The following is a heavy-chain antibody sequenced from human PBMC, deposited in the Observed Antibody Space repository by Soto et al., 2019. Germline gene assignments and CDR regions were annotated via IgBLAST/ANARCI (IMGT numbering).Heavy chain of an antibody. CDR1: GGSFSGYY. D-gene: IGHD6-6*01. CDR3: ASSRPPGSYVSAFDI. CDR2: INHSGST. V-gene: IGHV4-34*01. J-gene: IGHJ3*02. Sequence: TLSLTCAVYGGSFSGYYWSWIRQPPGKGLEWIGEINHSGSTNYNPSLKCRVTISVDTSKNQFSLKLSSVTAADTAVYYCASSRPPGSYVSAFDIWGQGTMVTVSS.